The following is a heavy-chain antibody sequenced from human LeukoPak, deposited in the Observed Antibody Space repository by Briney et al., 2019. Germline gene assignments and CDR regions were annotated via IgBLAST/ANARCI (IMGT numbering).Heavy chain of an antibody. CDR1: GFTFTSYS. V-gene: IGHV3-64D*06. CDR2: ISSKGHST. Sequence: GGSLRLSCAASGFTFTSYSMNWVRQAPGKGLEYVSAISSKGHSTYYADSVKGRFTISRDNSKNRLYLQMSSLRAEDTAVYYCAKDSVLIPAGWFDPWGQGTLVTVSS. CDR3: AKDSVLIPAGWFDP. D-gene: IGHD2-2*01. J-gene: IGHJ5*02.